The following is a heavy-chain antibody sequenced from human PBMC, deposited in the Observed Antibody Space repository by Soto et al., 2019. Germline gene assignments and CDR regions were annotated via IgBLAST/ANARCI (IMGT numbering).Heavy chain of an antibody. CDR1: RFTFCNAW. D-gene: IGHD6-19*01. J-gene: IGHJ4*02. V-gene: IGHV3-15*01. Sequence: EVQLVESGGGLVKPGGSLRLSCAASRFTFCNAWMSWVRQAPGKGLEWVGRIKSKTDGGTTDYAAPVKGRFTISRDDSKNTLYLQMNSLKTEDTAVYYCTTEWGQWLAFDYWGQGTLVAVSS. CDR3: TTEWGQWLAFDY. CDR2: IKSKTDGGTT.